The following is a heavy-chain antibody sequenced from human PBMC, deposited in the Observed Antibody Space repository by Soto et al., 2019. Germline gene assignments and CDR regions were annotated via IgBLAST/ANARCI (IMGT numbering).Heavy chain of an antibody. Sequence: EVQLLESGGGLVQPGGSLRLSCAASGFTFSSYAMNWVRQAPGKGLEWVSVISGSGGSTYYADSVKGRFTISRDNSKITLYLQMNSLRAEDTAVYYCARRSSGWYFDYWGQGTRVTVSS. CDR2: ISGSGGST. CDR3: ARRSSGWYFDY. D-gene: IGHD6-19*01. V-gene: IGHV3-23*01. CDR1: GFTFSSYA. J-gene: IGHJ4*02.